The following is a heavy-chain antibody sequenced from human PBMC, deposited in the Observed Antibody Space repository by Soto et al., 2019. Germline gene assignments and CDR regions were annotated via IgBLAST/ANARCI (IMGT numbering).Heavy chain of an antibody. CDR2: ISSDGRST. Sequence: EVQLMESGGGLVQPGGSLRLSCAASGFTLSGHWLHWVRQAPGKGLVWVSRISSDGRSTSYADSVKGRFTISRDNAANTLFLQLNSLRTEDTAVYYCASPATFSMVAADFWGQGTPVTVSS. CDR3: ASPATFSMVAADF. V-gene: IGHV3-74*01. D-gene: IGHD2-15*01. J-gene: IGHJ4*02. CDR1: GFTLSGHW.